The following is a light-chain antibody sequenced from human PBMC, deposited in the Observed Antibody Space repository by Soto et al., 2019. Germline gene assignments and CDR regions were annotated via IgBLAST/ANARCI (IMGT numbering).Light chain of an antibody. J-gene: IGKJ1*01. CDR2: DAS. CDR3: QHYNSYSEA. V-gene: IGKV1-5*01. CDR1: QSISSW. Sequence: DILLTQSPSTLSASVGDRVTITCRASQSISSWLAWYQQKPGKAPKFLIYDASSLESGVPSRFSGSGSGTEFTLTISSLQPDDFATYYCQHYNSYSEAFGQGTKVDIK.